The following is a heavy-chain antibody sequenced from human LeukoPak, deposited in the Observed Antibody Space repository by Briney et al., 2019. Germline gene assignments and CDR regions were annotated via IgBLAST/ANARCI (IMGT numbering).Heavy chain of an antibody. CDR1: GFNFMTYG. CDR3: AKGLRWFGDFYFNFFDY. V-gene: IGHV3-30*18. D-gene: IGHD3-10*01. J-gene: IGHJ4*02. Sequence: GGSLRLSCAASGFNFMTYGMHWVRQAPGKGLEWVAFISYDGGKRFFGESVKGRFTIARDSSENTVSVQMNTLKPEDTAVYYCAKGLRWFGDFYFNFFDYWGQGILVTVSS. CDR2: ISYDGGKR.